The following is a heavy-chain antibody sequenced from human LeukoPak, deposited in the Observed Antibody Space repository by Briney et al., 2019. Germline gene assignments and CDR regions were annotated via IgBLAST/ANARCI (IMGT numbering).Heavy chain of an antibody. V-gene: IGHV3-7*01. D-gene: IGHD3-10*02. CDR3: ARMFRWAEY. J-gene: IGHJ4*02. CDR1: GFIFSTSW. Sequence: PGGSLRLSCTASGFIFSTSWMTWVRQAPGKGLEWVANINLDGSEKYYVDSVKGRFTISRDNAKNSLYLQMNSLRAEDTAVYYCARMFRWAEYWGQGILVTVSS. CDR2: INLDGSEK.